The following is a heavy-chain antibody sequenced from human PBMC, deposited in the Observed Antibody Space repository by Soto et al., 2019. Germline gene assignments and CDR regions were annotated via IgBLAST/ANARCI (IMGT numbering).Heavy chain of an antibody. V-gene: IGHV6-1*01. Sequence: SPTLSLTCAISGDSVSSNSAAWNWIRQSPSRGLEWLGRTYYRSKWYNDYAVSVKSRITINPDTSKNQFSLQLNSVTPEDTAVYYCARQESDFWSGYYTGPYYYYGMDVWGQGTTVTVSS. CDR1: GDSVSSNSAA. D-gene: IGHD3-3*01. J-gene: IGHJ6*02. CDR3: ARQESDFWSGYYTGPYYYYGMDV. CDR2: TYYRSKWYN.